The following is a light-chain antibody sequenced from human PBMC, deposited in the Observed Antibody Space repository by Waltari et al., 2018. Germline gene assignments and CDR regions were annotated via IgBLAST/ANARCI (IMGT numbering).Light chain of an antibody. CDR3: ASWDDSHYV. J-gene: IGLJ1*01. V-gene: IGLV1-47*01. CDR1: SSNLGSNY. Sequence: QSVLTQPPSASGTPGQRVSISCSGSSSNLGSNYLYWYQQLPGTAPKLLIYRNDQRPSGVPDRFAGSKYGTTAFLAISELRSEDEAVYYCASWDDSHYVFGGGTKVTVL. CDR2: RND.